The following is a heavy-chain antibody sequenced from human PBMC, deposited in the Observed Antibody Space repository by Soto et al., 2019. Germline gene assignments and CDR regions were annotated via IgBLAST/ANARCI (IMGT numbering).Heavy chain of an antibody. J-gene: IGHJ4*02. V-gene: IGHV1-3*05. CDR1: GYMFSGND. Sequence: QAQLVQSGAEEKKPGASVKVSCKACGYMFSGNDIHWVRQTPGQRLEWMGWMRPGTGNTRYSREFQARVTLTTDTAASTAYMELSSLRSEDTAVQYCARAAGMVALDYWGPGTLVTVSS. CDR2: MRPGTGNT. D-gene: IGHD5-18*01. CDR3: ARAAGMVALDY.